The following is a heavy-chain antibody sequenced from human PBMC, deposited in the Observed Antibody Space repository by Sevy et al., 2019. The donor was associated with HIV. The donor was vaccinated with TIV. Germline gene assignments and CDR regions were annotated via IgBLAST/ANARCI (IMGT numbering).Heavy chain of an antibody. CDR1: GFTFSKYS. CDR3: AREGCINPHDY. Sequence: GGSLRLSCAASGFTFSKYSMSWVRQPPGKGLEWVSTLSFGCGEINYADSVKGRFTISRDKSKSSVYLQMNNLSPEDTAVYFCAREGCINPHDYWGQGTLVTVSS. D-gene: IGHD2-8*01. J-gene: IGHJ4*02. V-gene: IGHV3-23*01. CDR2: LSFGCGEI.